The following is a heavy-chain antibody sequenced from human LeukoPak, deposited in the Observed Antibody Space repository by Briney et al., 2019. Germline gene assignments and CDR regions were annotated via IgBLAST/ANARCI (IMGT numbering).Heavy chain of an antibody. D-gene: IGHD1-26*01. CDR2: IIPIFRTS. CDR3: ARALVQPSGAFDI. V-gene: IGHV1-69*05. J-gene: IGHJ3*02. Sequence: ASVKVSCKTSGVTFNSYGFNWVRQAPGQGLEWTGGIIPIFRTSNYAQEFQGRVTITTDGSSTTAYMEMSNLRFDDTAVYYCARALVQPSGAFDIWGQGTMVTVSS. CDR1: GVTFNSYG.